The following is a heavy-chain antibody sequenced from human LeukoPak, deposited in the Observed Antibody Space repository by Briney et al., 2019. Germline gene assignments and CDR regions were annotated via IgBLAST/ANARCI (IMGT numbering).Heavy chain of an antibody. D-gene: IGHD3-22*01. J-gene: IGHJ4*02. CDR2: IRIKAFGGTT. CDR3: TSVDYYDSSGEYYFDY. V-gene: IGHV3-49*04. CDR1: GFTFGDYA. Sequence: GGSLRLSCTVSGFTFGDYAMSWVRQSPGKGLEWVGFIRIKAFGGTTEYASSVKGRFTISSDDSKNIDYLQMNRLKTEDTAVYYWTSVDYYDSSGEYYFDYWGQGTLVTVSS.